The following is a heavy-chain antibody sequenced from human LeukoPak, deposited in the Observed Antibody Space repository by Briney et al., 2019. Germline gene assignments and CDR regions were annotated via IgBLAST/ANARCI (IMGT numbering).Heavy chain of an antibody. Sequence: GGSLRLSCAASGFTFSIYEVNWVRQAPGEGLEWVAVISYDGSNKYFADSVKGRFTISRDNSKNTLFLQMNSLRPEDTAVYYCARDLVNIYTTGSTYDAFDIWGQGTMVTVSS. CDR2: ISYDGSNK. CDR3: ARDLVNIYTTGSTYDAFDI. D-gene: IGHD1-1*01. J-gene: IGHJ3*02. V-gene: IGHV3-30*04. CDR1: GFTFSIYE.